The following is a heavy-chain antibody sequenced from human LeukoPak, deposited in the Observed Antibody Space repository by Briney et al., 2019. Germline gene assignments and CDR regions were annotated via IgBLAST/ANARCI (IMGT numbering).Heavy chain of an antibody. CDR2: FDPEDGET. Sequence: GASVKVSCKVSGYTLTELSMHWVRQAPGKGLEWMGGFDPEDGETIYAQKFQGRVTMTEDTSTDTAYMELSSLRSEDTAVYYCATPREYSSSSTARGYYFDYWGQGTLVTVSS. CDR1: GYTLTELS. D-gene: IGHD6-6*01. CDR3: ATPREYSSSSTARGYYFDY. J-gene: IGHJ4*02. V-gene: IGHV1-24*01.